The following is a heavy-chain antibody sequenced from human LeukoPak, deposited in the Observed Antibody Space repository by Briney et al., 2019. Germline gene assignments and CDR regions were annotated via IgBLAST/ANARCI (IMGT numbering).Heavy chain of an antibody. D-gene: IGHD5-18*01. CDR1: GGTFSSYA. V-gene: IGHV1-69*13. CDR3: GYSYGYDYYYMDV. J-gene: IGHJ6*03. CDR2: IIPIFGTA. Sequence: SVKVSCKASGGTFSSYAISWVRQAPGQGLERMGGIIPIFGTANYAQKFQGRVTITADESTSTAYMELSSLRSEDTAVYFCGYSYGYDYYYMDVWGKGTTVTVSS.